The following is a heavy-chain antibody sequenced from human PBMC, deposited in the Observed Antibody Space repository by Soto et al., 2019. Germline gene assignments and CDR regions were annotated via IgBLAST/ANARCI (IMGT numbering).Heavy chain of an antibody. CDR3: ARGSSIAGLYYGMDV. CDR2: NYYSGIT. J-gene: IGHJ6*02. D-gene: IGHD6-6*01. CDR1: GGSISSSTYY. V-gene: IGHV4-39*07. Sequence: SETLSLTCTVSGGSISSSTYYWGWMRQPPGKGLEWIGYNYYSGITYYNPSLKSRVTISLDTSKNQFSLKLSSVTAADTAVYYCARGSSIAGLYYGMDVWGQGTTVTVSS.